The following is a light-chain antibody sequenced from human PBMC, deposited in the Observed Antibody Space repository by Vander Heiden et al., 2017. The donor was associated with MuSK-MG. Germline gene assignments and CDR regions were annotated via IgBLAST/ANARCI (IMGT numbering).Light chain of an antibody. J-gene: IGLJ2*01. Sequence: SSQLTPPPSVSVSPGQTASITSSGDKLGDKSARWYQQKPGQSPVLVIYQDSKRPSGIPERFSGANSGNTATLTICGTQAMDEADYYCQAWDSSNVVFGGGTKLTVL. CDR1: KLGDKS. CDR2: QDS. V-gene: IGLV3-1*01. CDR3: QAWDSSNVV.